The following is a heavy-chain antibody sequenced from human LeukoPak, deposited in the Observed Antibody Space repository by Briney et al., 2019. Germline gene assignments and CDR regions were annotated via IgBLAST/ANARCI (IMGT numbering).Heavy chain of an antibody. CDR3: ARVPVHYYDSSGYYDY. CDR1: GGTFSSYA. J-gene: IGHJ4*02. V-gene: IGHV1-69*01. Sequence: SVTVSCTASGGTFSSYAISWVRQAPGQGLEWMGGIIPIFGTANYAQKFQGRVTITADESTSTAYMELSSLRSEDTAVYYCARVPVHYYDSSGYYDYWGQGTLVTVSS. D-gene: IGHD3-22*01. CDR2: IIPIFGTA.